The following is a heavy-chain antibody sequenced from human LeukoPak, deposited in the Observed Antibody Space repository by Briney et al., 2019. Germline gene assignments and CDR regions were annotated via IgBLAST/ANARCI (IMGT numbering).Heavy chain of an antibody. Sequence: GGSLRLSCAASGFTFSTYAMSWVRQAPGKGVEGVTGISGSGGSTYCADCVEGRLNISRDNSENTVYLQMNSQRADDMAVYYCAKDRYGAAAATSHDYWGQGTLVTLSS. CDR1: GFTFSTYA. CDR2: ISGSGGST. D-gene: IGHD6-13*01. J-gene: IGHJ4*02. CDR3: AKDRYGAAAATSHDY. V-gene: IGHV3-23*01.